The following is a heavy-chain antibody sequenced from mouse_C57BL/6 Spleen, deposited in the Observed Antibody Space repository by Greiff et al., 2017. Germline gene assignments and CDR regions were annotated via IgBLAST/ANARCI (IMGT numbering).Heavy chain of an antibody. Sequence: EVQLQQSGPELVKPGASVKLSCKASGYTFTDYNMHWVKQSPGKSLEWIGYINPSNGCTSYNQKFKGKATLTANKSSSTAYLELRSLTSEDSAVYDCARWNWDFDDWGTGTTVTVSS. CDR3: ARWNWDFDD. J-gene: IGHJ1*03. CDR1: GYTFTDYN. V-gene: IGHV1-22*01. CDR2: INPSNGCT.